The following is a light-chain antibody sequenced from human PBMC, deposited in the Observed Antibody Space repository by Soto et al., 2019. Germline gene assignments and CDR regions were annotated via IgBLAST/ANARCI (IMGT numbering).Light chain of an antibody. Sequence: QSVLTQPASVSGSPGQSITISCTGTSSDVGSYNLVSWYQQHPGKAPKLMIYEVSERPSGVSNRFSGSKSGNTASLTISGLQAEDEADYYCCSYAGSSTFVFGGGTKLTVL. CDR1: SSDVGSYNL. J-gene: IGLJ3*02. V-gene: IGLV2-23*02. CDR2: EVS. CDR3: CSYAGSSTFV.